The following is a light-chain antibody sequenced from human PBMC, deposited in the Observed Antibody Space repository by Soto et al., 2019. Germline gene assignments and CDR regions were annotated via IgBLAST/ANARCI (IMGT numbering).Light chain of an antibody. Sequence: EIVMTQSPATLSVSPGERATLSCRASQSVSSSLAWYQQKPGQAPRLLIYGASIRATGVPATFSGSGSGTEFTLSISSLQSEHLGVYYCQQDSSWPLTFGGGTKVDIK. CDR1: QSVSSS. J-gene: IGKJ4*01. CDR3: QQDSSWPLT. V-gene: IGKV3-15*01. CDR2: GAS.